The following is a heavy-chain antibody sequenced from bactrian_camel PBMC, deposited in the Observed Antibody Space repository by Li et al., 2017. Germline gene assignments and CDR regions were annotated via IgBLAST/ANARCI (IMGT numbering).Heavy chain of an antibody. CDR1: GYSMSDYC. V-gene: IGHV3S1*01. CDR3: AAQIRVGRCPSDYGGEWSD. CDR2: IYTGGGIT. Sequence: HVQLVESGGGSVQAGGSLTLFCVVSGYSMSDYCLAWFRQVPGKYRERVASIYTGGGITYYADSVKGRFTISQYKGNDTVWLRMNALKPEDTAMYYCAAQIRVGRCPSDYGGEWSDWGKGTQVTVS. D-gene: IGHD4*01. J-gene: IGHJ4*01.